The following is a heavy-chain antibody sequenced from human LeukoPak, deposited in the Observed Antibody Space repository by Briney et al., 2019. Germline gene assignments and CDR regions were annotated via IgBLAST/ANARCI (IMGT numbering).Heavy chain of an antibody. D-gene: IGHD6-19*01. V-gene: IGHV4-34*01. CDR2: VNHSGST. CDR1: GGSFSGYY. CDR3: ARDNIAVAAHDY. J-gene: IGHJ4*02. Sequence: SETLSLTCAVYGGSFSGYYWSWIRQPPGKGLEWIGEVNHSGSTNYNPSLKSRVTISVDTSKNQFSLKLSSVTAADTAVYYCARDNIAVAAHDYWGQGTLVTVSS.